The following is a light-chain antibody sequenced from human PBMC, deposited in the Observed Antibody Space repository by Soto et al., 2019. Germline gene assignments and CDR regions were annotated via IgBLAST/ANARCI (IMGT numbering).Light chain of an antibody. Sequence: EIVLTQSPAXLXLSPGEXXXXXXRASXXXXXYLAWYQQKPGQAPRLLIYDASNRATGIPARFSGSGSGTDFTLTISSLEPEDFAVYYCQQRSNWPPYTFGQGTKLEIK. V-gene: IGKV3-11*01. CDR2: DAS. CDR1: XXXXXY. CDR3: QQRSNWPPYT. J-gene: IGKJ2*01.